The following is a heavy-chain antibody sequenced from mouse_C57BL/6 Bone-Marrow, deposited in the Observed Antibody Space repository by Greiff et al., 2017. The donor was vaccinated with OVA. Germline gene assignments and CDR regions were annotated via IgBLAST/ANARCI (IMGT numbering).Heavy chain of an antibody. Sequence: EVKLVESGGDLVKPGGSLKLSCAASGFTFSSYGMSWVRQTPDKRLEWVATISSGGSYTYYPDSVKGRITISRDNAKNTLYLQMSSLKSEDTAMYYCARPNWAWFAYWGQGTLVTVSA. CDR1: GFTFSSYG. V-gene: IGHV5-6*01. CDR3: ARPNWAWFAY. D-gene: IGHD4-1*01. CDR2: ISSGGSYT. J-gene: IGHJ3*01.